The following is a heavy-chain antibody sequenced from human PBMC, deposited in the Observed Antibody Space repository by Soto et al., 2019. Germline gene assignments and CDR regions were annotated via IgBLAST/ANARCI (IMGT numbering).Heavy chain of an antibody. CDR1: GFSFNSYG. D-gene: IGHD6-13*01. Sequence: GGSLRLSCAASGFSFNSYGMYWVRQAPGKGLEWVAVIWYDGSEKYYTASVKGRFTISRDNSKNTVYLQMDTLRDEDTAVYYCARRGAAAVPGNYYWFDPWGQGTLVTVSS. CDR2: IWYDGSEK. V-gene: IGHV3-33*07. CDR3: ARRGAAAVPGNYYWFDP. J-gene: IGHJ5*02.